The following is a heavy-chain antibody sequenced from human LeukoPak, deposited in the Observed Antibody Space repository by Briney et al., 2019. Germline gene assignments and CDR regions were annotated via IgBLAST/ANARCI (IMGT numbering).Heavy chain of an antibody. J-gene: IGHJ4*02. CDR1: GYTFTSYY. Sequence: ASVKVSCKASGYTFTSYYMHWVRQAPGQGLEWMGIINPSGGSTSYAQKFQGRVTMTRDTSTSTVYMELSSLRSEDTAVYYCARVASPIAPAGTWDYWGQGTLVTVSS. V-gene: IGHV1-46*01. D-gene: IGHD6-13*01. CDR3: ARVASPIAPAGTWDY. CDR2: INPSGGST.